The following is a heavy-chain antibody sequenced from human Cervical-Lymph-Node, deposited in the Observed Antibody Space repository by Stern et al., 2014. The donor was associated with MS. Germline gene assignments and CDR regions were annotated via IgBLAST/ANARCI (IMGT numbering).Heavy chain of an antibody. CDR2: IYPGDSDP. V-gene: IGHV5-51*01. D-gene: IGHD1-26*01. CDR1: GYSFTLYW. J-gene: IGHJ4*02. CDR3: AALVRGSYFY. Sequence: VPLVQSGAEMKKPGESLTISCEGSGYSFTLYWIGWVRQMHGKGLEWMGIIYPGDSDPRYSPSFQGQVTIPADKSISTAYLQWSSLKASDTAMYYCAALVRGSYFYWGQGTLVTVSA.